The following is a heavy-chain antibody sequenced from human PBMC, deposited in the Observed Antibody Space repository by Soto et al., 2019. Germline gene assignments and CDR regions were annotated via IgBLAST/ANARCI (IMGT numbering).Heavy chain of an antibody. CDR1: GYTFISYN. Sequence: QVQLMQSGAEVKKPGASVKVSCKASGYTFISYNVHWVRQAPGQGLEWMGIIYASGGSTTYAQNFQGRLTVTRDTSTSTVYMELSSLRSDDTAVYYCFRGGFPDYGKEGRYWGQGTLVTVSS. V-gene: IGHV1-46*01. J-gene: IGHJ4*02. CDR2: IYASGGST. D-gene: IGHD4-17*01. CDR3: FRGGFPDYGKEGRY.